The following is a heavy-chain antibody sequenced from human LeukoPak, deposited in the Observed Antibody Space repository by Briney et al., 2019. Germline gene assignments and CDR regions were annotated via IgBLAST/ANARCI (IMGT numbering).Heavy chain of an antibody. Sequence: GESLKISCQGSGYDFATYWIVWVRQMPGKGLEWMGIIYPGNSHTRYSPSFQGQVTISADTSISTAYLHWSSLQSSDTAMYYCAKFHATWYGDTWGQGTLVTVSS. J-gene: IGHJ4*02. CDR3: AKFHATWYGDT. D-gene: IGHD6-13*01. V-gene: IGHV5-51*01. CDR2: IYPGNSHT. CDR1: GYDFATYW.